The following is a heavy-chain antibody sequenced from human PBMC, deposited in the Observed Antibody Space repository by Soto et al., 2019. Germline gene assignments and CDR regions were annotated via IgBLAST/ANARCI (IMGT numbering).Heavy chain of an antibody. CDR1: GYTLTELS. CDR2: FDPEDVET. D-gene: IGHD3-3*01. V-gene: IGHV1-24*01. CDR3: ATSMTNDFWSGYYKPRGYYYGMDV. Sequence: GASVKVSCKVSGYTLTELSMHWVRQAPGKGLEWMGGFDPEDVETIYEQNFQGKVTITEXTSTDTAYMELRSRRSEDTAVYYCATSMTNDFWSGYYKPRGYYYGMDVWGQGTTVTVSS. J-gene: IGHJ6*02.